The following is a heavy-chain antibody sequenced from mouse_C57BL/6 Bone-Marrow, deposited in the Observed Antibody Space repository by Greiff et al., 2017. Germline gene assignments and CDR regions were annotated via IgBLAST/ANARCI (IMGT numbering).Heavy chain of an antibody. D-gene: IGHD3-1*01. V-gene: IGHV1-15*01. CDR1: GYTFTDYE. CDR2: IDPETGGT. Sequence: VQLQQSGAELVRPGASVTLSCTASGYTFTDYEMHWVKQNPVHGLEWIGAIDPETGGTAYNPKFKGKAILTADTSSSTAYMELRSLTSEDSAVYYCTGDSGDYAMDYWGQGTSVTVSS. J-gene: IGHJ4*01. CDR3: TGDSGDYAMDY.